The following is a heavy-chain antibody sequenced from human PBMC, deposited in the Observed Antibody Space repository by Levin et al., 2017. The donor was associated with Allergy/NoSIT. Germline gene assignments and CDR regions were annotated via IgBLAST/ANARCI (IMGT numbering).Heavy chain of an antibody. CDR2: IYYSGST. CDR3: ARGHYDFWSAKLLARWFDP. Sequence: SQTLSLTCTVSGGSISSYYWSWIRQPPGKGLEWIGYIYYSGSTNYNPSLKSRVTISVDTSKNQFSLKLSSVTAADTAVYYCARGHYDFWSAKLLARWFDPWGQGTLVTVSS. D-gene: IGHD3-3*01. V-gene: IGHV4-59*01. CDR1: GGSISSYY. J-gene: IGHJ5*02.